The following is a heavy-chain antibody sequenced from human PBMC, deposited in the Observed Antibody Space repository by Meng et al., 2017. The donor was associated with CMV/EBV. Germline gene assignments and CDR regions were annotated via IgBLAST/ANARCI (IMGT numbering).Heavy chain of an antibody. CDR3: ARDYSGIAARPGFDP. CDR1: GGTFSSYA. Sequence: QVQLGPSGAEVKKPGASVKVSCKASGGTFSSYAISWVRQAPGQGLEWMGGIIPIFGTANYAQKFQGRVTITADESTSTAYMELSSLRSEDTAVYYCARDYSGIAARPGFDPWGQGTLVTVSS. CDR2: IIPIFGTA. D-gene: IGHD6-6*01. V-gene: IGHV1-69*12. J-gene: IGHJ5*02.